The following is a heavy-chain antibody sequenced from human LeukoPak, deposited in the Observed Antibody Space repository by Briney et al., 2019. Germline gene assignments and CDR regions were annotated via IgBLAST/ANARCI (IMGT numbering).Heavy chain of an antibody. CDR3: AKGPNFGSWRAVNY. Sequence: RPGGSLRLSCAVSDSSFWSHDMSWVRQTLEKGLEWVSSIASDGASFYADSVRGRFTISRNKSQNILYLQMNSLRADDTARYYCAKGPNFGSWRAVNYCGQGRLVTVSS. D-gene: IGHD3-10*01. CDR2: IASDGAS. CDR1: DSSFWSHD. V-gene: IGHV3-23*01. J-gene: IGHJ4*02.